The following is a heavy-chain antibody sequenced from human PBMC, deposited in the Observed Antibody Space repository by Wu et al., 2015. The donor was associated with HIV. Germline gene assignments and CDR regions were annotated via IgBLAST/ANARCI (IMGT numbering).Heavy chain of an antibody. Sequence: QVQLVQSGIEVKKSGASVKVSCRASGYSFVTYGISWVRQAPGQGLEWMGWISTYNGDTKYAHKFQDRVTMTTDTSTTTAYMELRSLRSDDTAVYFCAREVRWFGDQEAFDIWGQGTMVTVSS. V-gene: IGHV1-18*01. CDR3: AREVRWFGDQEAFDI. CDR2: ISTYNGDT. D-gene: IGHD3-10*01. J-gene: IGHJ3*02. CDR1: GYSFVTYG.